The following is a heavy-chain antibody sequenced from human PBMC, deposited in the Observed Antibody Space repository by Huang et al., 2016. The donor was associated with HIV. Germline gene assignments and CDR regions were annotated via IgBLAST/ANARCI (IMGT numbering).Heavy chain of an antibody. J-gene: IGHJ5*02. V-gene: IGHV5-51*01. Sequence: EVQLVQSGAEVRKPGESLRISCKTSGYKFSSYWIAWVRQTPGRGLEWMGRFSPAHSETSYSLSFERQVTMSVDKSNTPACLQWGGLKASDSALYFCTRLFPELESFYTPLYRGGTHNWFDPWGQGTLVIVS. CDR2: FSPAHSET. CDR3: TRLFPELESFYTPLYRGGTHNWFDP. CDR1: GYKFSSYW. D-gene: IGHD3-10*01.